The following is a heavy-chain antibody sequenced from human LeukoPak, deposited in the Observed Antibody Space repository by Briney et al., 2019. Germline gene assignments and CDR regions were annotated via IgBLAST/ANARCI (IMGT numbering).Heavy chain of an antibody. CDR1: GYTFTSYG. CDR2: ISAYNGNT. D-gene: IGHD3-22*01. J-gene: IGHJ5*02. CDR3: ARVSPYYYDSSGYYFARWFDP. V-gene: IGHV1-18*01. Sequence: ASVKVSCKASGYTFTSYGISWVRQAPGQGLEWSGWISAYNGNTNYAQKLQGRVTMTTDTSTSTAYMELRSLSPDDTAVYYCARVSPYYYDSSGYYFARWFDPWGQGTLVTVSS.